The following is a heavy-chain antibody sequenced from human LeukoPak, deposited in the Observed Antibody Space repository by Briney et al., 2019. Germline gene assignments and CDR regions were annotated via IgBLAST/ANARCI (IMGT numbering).Heavy chain of an antibody. CDR1: GFTFSSYA. V-gene: IGHV3-23*01. J-gene: IGHJ3*02. CDR2: ISGSGGST. D-gene: IGHD3-22*01. CDR3: AKKYNPTYYYDSSGYWDAFDI. Sequence: PGGSLRLSCAASGFTFSSYAMSWVRQAPGKGLEWVSAISGSGGSTYYADSVKGRFTISRDSSKNTLYLQMNSLRAEDTAVYYCAKKYNPTYYYDSSGYWDAFDIWGQGTMVTVSS.